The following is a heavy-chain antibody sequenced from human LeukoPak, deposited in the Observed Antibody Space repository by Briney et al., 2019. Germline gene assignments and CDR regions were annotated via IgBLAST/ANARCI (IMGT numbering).Heavy chain of an antibody. CDR2: IWYDGSNK. CDR3: ARAPTSYYYFDY. D-gene: IGHD1-26*01. V-gene: IGHV3-33*01. J-gene: IGHJ4*02. Sequence: GGSLRLSCAASGVTFSSYGMHWVRQAPGKGLEWVAVIWYDGSNKYYADSVKGRFTISRDNSKNPLYLQMNSLRAEDTAVYYCARAPTSYYYFDYWGQGTLVTVSS. CDR1: GVTFSSYG.